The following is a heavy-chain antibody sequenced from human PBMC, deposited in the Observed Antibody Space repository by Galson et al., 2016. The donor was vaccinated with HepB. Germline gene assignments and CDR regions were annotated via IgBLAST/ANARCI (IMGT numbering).Heavy chain of an antibody. CDR2: ISGDGRTI. D-gene: IGHD6-19*01. CDR3: ARMFPLYSSGWYVRGDGWFDS. J-gene: IGHJ5*01. V-gene: IGHV3-11*01. CDR1: GFTFSYYY. Sequence: SLRLSCAASGFTFSYYYMSWIRQAPGKGLEWVSYISGDGRTINYADSVKGRFTISRGNAKNSLYLHMNSLTGEDTAVYYCARMFPLYSSGWYVRGDGWFDSWGQGTLVTVSS.